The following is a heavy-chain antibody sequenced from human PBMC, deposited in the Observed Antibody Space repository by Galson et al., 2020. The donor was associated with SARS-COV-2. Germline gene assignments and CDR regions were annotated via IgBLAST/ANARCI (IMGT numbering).Heavy chain of an antibody. D-gene: IGHD3-9*01. CDR2: ISGSGGST. V-gene: IGHV3-23*01. CDR1: GFTFSSYA. Sequence: GESLKISCAASGFTFSSYAMSWVRQAPGKGLEWVSAISGSGGSTYYADSVKGRFTISRDNSKNTLYLQMNSLRAEDTAVYYCAKDSVRYDILTGYGYWGQGTLVTVSS. J-gene: IGHJ4*02. CDR3: AKDSVRYDILTGYGY.